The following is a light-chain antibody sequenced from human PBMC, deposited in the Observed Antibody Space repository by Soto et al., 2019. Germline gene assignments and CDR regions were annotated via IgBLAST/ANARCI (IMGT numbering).Light chain of an antibody. CDR2: GAS. CDR3: QQYNKWPLFT. CDR1: LSVGSN. V-gene: IGKV3-15*01. J-gene: IGKJ3*01. Sequence: ETVMTQSPATLSVSPGARATLSCRASLSVGSNLAWYQQRPGQAPRLLIYGASTRATGIPVRFSGSGSGTEFTLTISSLQYEDFGLYYCQQYNKWPLFTFGPGTRVDMK.